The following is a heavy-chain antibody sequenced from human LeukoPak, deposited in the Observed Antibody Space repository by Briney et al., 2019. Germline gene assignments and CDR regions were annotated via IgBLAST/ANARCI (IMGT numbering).Heavy chain of an antibody. CDR2: IYYSGST. D-gene: IGHD7-27*01. CDR1: GGSISNDGYY. J-gene: IGHJ5*02. Sequence: SETLSLTCNVSGGSISNDGYYWSWIRQHPGKGLEWLGYIYYSGSTYYNPSLKSRVTLSVDTSNSQSSLRLSSVTAADTAVYYCARDLTGDQFFDPWGQGTLVTVSS. V-gene: IGHV4-31*03. CDR3: ARDLTGDQFFDP.